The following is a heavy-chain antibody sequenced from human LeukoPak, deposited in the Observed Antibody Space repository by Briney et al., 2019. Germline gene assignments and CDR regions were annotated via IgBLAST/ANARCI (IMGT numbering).Heavy chain of an antibody. CDR2: INPSGGST. J-gene: IGHJ5*02. D-gene: IGHD3-3*01. CDR3: VRDYGFQSTGSFDP. V-gene: IGHV1-46*01. Sequence: ASVKVSCKASGNSVSRSYMPWVGQAPGQGLEWMGIINPSGGSTSYAPKFQGRVTMTRDTSTSTVYMEPSSLRSEDTAVYYRVRDYGFQSTGSFDPWGQGTLVAVSS. CDR1: GNSVSRSY.